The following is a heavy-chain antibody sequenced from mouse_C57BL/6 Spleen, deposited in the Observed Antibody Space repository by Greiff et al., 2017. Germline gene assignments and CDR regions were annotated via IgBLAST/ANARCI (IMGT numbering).Heavy chain of an antibody. V-gene: IGHV1-50*01. CDR1: GYTFTSYW. D-gene: IGHD2-3*01. Sequence: QVQLQQPGAELVKPGASVKLSCKASGYTFTSYWMQWVKQRPGQGLEWIGEIDPSDSYTNYNQKFKGKATLTVDTSSGTAYMQLSSLTSEDSAVYYCARSGWLPVEYYFDDWGQGTTLTVSS. CDR2: IDPSDSYT. J-gene: IGHJ2*01. CDR3: ARSGWLPVEYYFDD.